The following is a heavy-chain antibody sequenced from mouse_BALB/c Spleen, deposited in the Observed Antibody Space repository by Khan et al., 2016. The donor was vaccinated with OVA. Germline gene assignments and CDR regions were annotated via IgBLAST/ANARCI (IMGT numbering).Heavy chain of an antibody. CDR3: ARLAYYYKSEGFTY. J-gene: IGHJ3*01. Sequence: EVELVESGGDLVKPGGSLKLSCAVSGFTFSTYGMSWVRQTPDMRLEWVATISSGGHYTYYPDSVKGRFTISRDNAKNTLYLQMSSLKSEDTAIYYCARLAYYYKSEGFTYWGQGTLVTVSA. V-gene: IGHV5-6*01. CDR2: ISSGGHYT. D-gene: IGHD1-1*01. CDR1: GFTFSTYG.